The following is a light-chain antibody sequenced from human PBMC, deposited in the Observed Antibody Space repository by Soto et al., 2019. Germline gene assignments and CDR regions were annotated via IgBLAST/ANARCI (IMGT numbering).Light chain of an antibody. CDR3: QQYNDWPPRWT. CDR1: QSVTVN. J-gene: IGKJ1*01. V-gene: IGKV3-15*01. Sequence: EIVMTQSPATLSLSPGERATLSCRASQSVTVNLAWYQQKPGQAPRLLIYCASTRATGIPARFSGGGSGTEFTLTISSLQSEDFAVYICQQYNDWPPRWTFGQGTKVEIK. CDR2: CAS.